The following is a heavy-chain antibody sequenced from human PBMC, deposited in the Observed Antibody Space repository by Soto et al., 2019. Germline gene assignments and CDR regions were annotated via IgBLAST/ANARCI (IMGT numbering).Heavy chain of an antibody. V-gene: IGHV1-69*06. CDR2: IIPIFGTA. CDR1: GGTFSSYA. J-gene: IGHJ3*02. Sequence: SVKVFCKASGGTFSSYAISWVRHAPGQGLEWMGGIIPIFGTANYAQKFQGRVTITAGKSTSTAYMEPSSLRSEDTAVYYCAKKNYYYDRSVYLVVGSSEAFEIWGQAIMVT. D-gene: IGHD3-22*01. CDR3: AKKNYYYDRSVYLVVGSSEAFEI.